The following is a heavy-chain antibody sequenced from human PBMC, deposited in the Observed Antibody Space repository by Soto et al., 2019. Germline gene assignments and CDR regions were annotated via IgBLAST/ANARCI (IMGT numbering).Heavy chain of an antibody. V-gene: IGHV1-3*01. CDR2: INAGNGNT. J-gene: IGHJ3*02. Sequence: GASVKVSCKASGYTFTSYAMHWVRQAPGQRLEWMGWINAGNGNTKYSQKFQGRVTMTRDTSTSTVYMELSSLRSEDTAVYYCARDINRIAAAGTQGAFDIWGQGTMVTVSS. CDR3: ARDINRIAAAGTQGAFDI. CDR1: GYTFTSYA. D-gene: IGHD6-13*01.